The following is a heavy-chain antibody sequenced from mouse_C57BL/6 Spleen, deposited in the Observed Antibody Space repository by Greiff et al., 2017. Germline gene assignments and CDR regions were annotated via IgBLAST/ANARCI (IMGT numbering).Heavy chain of an antibody. J-gene: IGHJ4*01. Sequence: QVQLQQSGPGLVQPSQSLSITCTVSGFSLTSYGVHWVRQPPGKGLEWLGVIWSGGSTDYNAAFISRLSISKDNSKSQVFFKMNSLQADDTAIYYCAKDDYSNYGGAMDYWGQGTSVTVSS. D-gene: IGHD2-5*01. V-gene: IGHV2-4*01. CDR2: IWSGGST. CDR3: AKDDYSNYGGAMDY. CDR1: GFSLTSYG.